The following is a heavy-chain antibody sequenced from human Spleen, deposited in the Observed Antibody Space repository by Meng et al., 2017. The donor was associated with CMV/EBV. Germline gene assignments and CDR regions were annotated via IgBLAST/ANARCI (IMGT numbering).Heavy chain of an antibody. Sequence: SCKASGYTFTAYYIHWVRQAPGQGLEYMGWIHPNTGDSNSPQNFRGRVTMTRATSISTAYMELSSLTSDDTAIYYCTRAPLAQPQDYWGQGTLVTVSS. CDR1: GYTFTAYY. J-gene: IGHJ4*02. CDR2: IHPNTGDS. CDR3: TRAPLAQPQDY. V-gene: IGHV1-2*02. D-gene: IGHD2-21*01.